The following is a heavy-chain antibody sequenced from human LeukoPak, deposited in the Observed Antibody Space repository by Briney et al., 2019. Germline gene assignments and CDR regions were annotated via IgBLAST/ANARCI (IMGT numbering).Heavy chain of an antibody. D-gene: IGHD1-26*01. CDR3: VRDRVIVGARPFDY. CDR1: GYTFTSYG. J-gene: IGHJ4*02. V-gene: IGHV1-18*01. Sequence: VASVKVSCKASGYTFTSYGISWVRQAPGQGLEWMGWISAYNGNTNYAQKLQGRVTMTTDTSTSTAYMELRSLRSDDTAVYYCVRDRVIVGARPFDYWGQGTLVTVSS. CDR2: ISAYNGNT.